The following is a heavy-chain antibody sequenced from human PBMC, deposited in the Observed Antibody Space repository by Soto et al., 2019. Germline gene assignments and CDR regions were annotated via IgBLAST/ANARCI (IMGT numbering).Heavy chain of an antibody. J-gene: IGHJ6*02. Sequence: QVQLVQSGAEVKKPGSSVKVSCKASGGTFSSYAISWVRQAPGQGLEWMGGLIPIFGTANYAQKFQGRVTITADESTSTAYMELSSLRSEDTAVYYWARASIAEAQDYYYGMDVWGQGTTVIESS. V-gene: IGHV1-69*01. CDR3: ARASIAEAQDYYYGMDV. CDR2: LIPIFGTA. CDR1: GGTFSSYA. D-gene: IGHD6-13*01.